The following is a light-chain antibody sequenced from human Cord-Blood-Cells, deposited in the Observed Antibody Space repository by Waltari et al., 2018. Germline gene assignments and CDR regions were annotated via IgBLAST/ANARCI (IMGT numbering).Light chain of an antibody. J-gene: IGLJ2*01. CDR2: DVS. V-gene: IGLV2-14*01. CDR1: SSHVGGYNY. CDR3: SSYTSSSTLVV. Sequence: QSALTQPASVSGSPGQSITISCTGPSSHVGGYNYVSWYQQHPGKAPKLMIYDVSNRPSGVSNRFSGSKSGNTASLTISGLQAEDEADYYGSSYTSSSTLVVFGGGTKLTVL.